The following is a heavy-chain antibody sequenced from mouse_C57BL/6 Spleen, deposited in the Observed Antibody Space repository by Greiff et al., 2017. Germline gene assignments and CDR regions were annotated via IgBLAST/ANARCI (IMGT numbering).Heavy chain of an antibody. J-gene: IGHJ4*01. Sequence: EVQLQQSGPELVKPGASVKISCKASGYTFTDYYLNWVQQSHGKSLEWIGDINPNNGGTSYNQKFKGKATLTVDKSSSTAYMELRSLTSEDSAVYYCARRYEGDAMDYWGQGTSVTVSS. CDR1: GYTFTDYY. V-gene: IGHV1-26*01. CDR3: ARRYEGDAMDY. D-gene: IGHD1-1*01. CDR2: INPNNGGT.